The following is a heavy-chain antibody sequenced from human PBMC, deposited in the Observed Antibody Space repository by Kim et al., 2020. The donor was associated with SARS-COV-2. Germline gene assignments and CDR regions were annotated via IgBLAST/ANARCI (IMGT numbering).Heavy chain of an antibody. J-gene: IGHJ4*02. V-gene: IGHV4-59*01. D-gene: IGHD3-10*01. CDR3: ARDAPFYGSGSYFYY. CDR2: IYYSGST. CDR1: GGSISSYY. Sequence: SETLSLTCTVSGGSISSYYWSWIRQPPGKGLEWIGYIYYSGSTNYNPSLKSRVTISVDTSKNQFSLKLSSVTAADTAVYYCARDAPFYGSGSYFYYWGLGTLVTVSS.